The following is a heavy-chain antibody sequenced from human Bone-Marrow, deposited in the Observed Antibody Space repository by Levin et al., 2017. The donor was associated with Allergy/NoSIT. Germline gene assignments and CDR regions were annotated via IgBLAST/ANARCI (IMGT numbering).Heavy chain of an antibody. Sequence: TAGGSLRLSCAASGFRFSDYYMTWIRQAPGKGLEWISYISYDGSPTYYSDSVNGRFTISRENAKNTVYLQMDSLRAEDTAVYFCATCSSLDPGWDAFDIWGQGTMVTVSS. CDR1: GFRFSDYY. D-gene: IGHD6-6*01. CDR3: ATCSSLDPGWDAFDI. V-gene: IGHV3-11*01. J-gene: IGHJ3*02. CDR2: ISYDGSPT.